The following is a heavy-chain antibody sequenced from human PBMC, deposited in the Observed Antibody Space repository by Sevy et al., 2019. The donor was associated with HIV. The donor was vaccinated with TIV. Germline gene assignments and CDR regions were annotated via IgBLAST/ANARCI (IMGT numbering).Heavy chain of an antibody. CDR2: ISYDGSSK. Sequence: GGSLRLSCAASGFNFSSYGMHWVRQAPGKGLEWVAVISYDGSSKYYAESVKGRFTISRDKSKNTLYLQISRLRAEDAAVYYCAKESGSYYDFWSGHDAFDIWGQGTMVTVSS. CDR1: GFNFSSYG. CDR3: AKESGSYYDFWSGHDAFDI. D-gene: IGHD3-3*01. V-gene: IGHV3-30*18. J-gene: IGHJ3*02.